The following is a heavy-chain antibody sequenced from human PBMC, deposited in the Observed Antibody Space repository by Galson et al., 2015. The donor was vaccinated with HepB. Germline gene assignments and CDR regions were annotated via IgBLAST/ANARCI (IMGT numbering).Heavy chain of an antibody. D-gene: IGHD3-22*01. V-gene: IGHV3-30*18. CDR1: GFTFREYG. J-gene: IGHJ4*02. Sequence: SLRLSCAGSGFTFREYGMHWVRQAPGKGLEWVAVISYEGSVKYYADSVKGRFTISRDNSKNTLFLQMDSLRPEDTAVYYCAKEFPGNYYVCLDNWGQGSLVTVSS. CDR2: ISYEGSVK. CDR3: AKEFPGNYYVCLDN.